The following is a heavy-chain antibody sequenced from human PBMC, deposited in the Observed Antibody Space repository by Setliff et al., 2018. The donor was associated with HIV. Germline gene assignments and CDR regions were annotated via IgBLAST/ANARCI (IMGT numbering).Heavy chain of an antibody. CDR2: IYYSGST. Sequence: SETLSLTCTVSGGSISSGSYYWSWIRPPPGKGLEWIGSIYYSGSTYYNPSLKSRVTISVDTSKNQYSLKLSSVTAADTAGYYCARAIGIISLYYFDSWGQGTLVTVSS. CDR3: ARAIGIISLYYFDS. V-gene: IGHV4-39*07. D-gene: IGHD3-10*01. J-gene: IGHJ4*02. CDR1: GGSISSGSYY.